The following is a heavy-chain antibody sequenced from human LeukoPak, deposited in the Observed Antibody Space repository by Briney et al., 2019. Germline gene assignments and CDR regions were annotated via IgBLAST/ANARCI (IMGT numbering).Heavy chain of an antibody. CDR2: IRYDGSNK. V-gene: IGHV3-30*02. Sequence: AGSLRLSCAASGCTFSSYGIHWVRQAPGKGLEWVAFIRYDGSNKYYADSVKGRFTISRDNSKNTLYLQMNSLRAEDTAVYYCAKDPGGSSRVTVDRDWGQGTLVTVSS. CDR1: GCTFSSYG. CDR3: AKDPGGSSRVTVDRD. J-gene: IGHJ4*02. D-gene: IGHD2-15*01.